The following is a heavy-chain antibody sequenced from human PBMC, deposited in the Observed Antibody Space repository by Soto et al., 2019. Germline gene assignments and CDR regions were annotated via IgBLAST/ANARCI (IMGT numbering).Heavy chain of an antibody. J-gene: IGHJ4*02. V-gene: IGHV4-39*01. D-gene: IGHD6-19*01. CDR2: IYYSGNT. CDR1: GGSISSSNYY. CDR3: ARLRAGPDNGWYWAFDY. Sequence: QLQLQESGPGLVKPSETLSLTCVVSGGSISSSNYYWGWIRQPPGKGLELIGNIYYSGNTYYNPSLTRRVTIAADTSKSQFSLKLSAVTAADTAVYYCARLRAGPDNGWYWAFDYWGQGTLVTVSS.